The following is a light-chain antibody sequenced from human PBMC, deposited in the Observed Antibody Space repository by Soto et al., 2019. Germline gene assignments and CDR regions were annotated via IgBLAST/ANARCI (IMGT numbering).Light chain of an antibody. V-gene: IGKV1-33*01. Sequence: DTQMTQSPSSLSASVGDSVTITCQASHDINNFVNWYQHRPGKAPKLLLFDASNLHTGVSSRFRGSGSGTHFTLTINSLQPEDVDTDYCHQYDTVPYAFGPGTKVDLK. J-gene: IGKJ3*01. CDR2: DAS. CDR1: HDINNF. CDR3: HQYDTVPYA.